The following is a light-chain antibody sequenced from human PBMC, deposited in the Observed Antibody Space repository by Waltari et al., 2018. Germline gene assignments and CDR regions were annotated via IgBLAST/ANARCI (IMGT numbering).Light chain of an antibody. Sequence: QSVLTQPPSVSGAPGQSITISCTGSSSNIGAGYDVHWYKHLPGTAPKLLIYGHKNRPSGVPDRFSGSKSGTSASLAITGLQAEDEADYYCQSYDSSVSAWVFGGGTKLTVV. V-gene: IGLV1-40*01. CDR2: GHK. J-gene: IGLJ3*02. CDR3: QSYDSSVSAWV. CDR1: SSNIGAGYD.